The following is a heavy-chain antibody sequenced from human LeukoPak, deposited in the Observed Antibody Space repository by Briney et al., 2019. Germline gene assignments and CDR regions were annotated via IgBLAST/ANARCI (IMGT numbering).Heavy chain of an antibody. CDR3: ARGRMSTIPFDA. CDR1: VYTFTSCY. CDR2: ITPNSGGT. D-gene: IGHD5-24*01. Sequence: ASVKVSCKASVYTFTSCYIHWVRQAPGQGLEWMGWITPNSGGTNYEQKLQGRVTMTRGTSISTAYMELSRLRPNDTGVYFCARGRMSTIPFDARGQGTLVTVSS. J-gene: IGHJ5*02. V-gene: IGHV1-2*02.